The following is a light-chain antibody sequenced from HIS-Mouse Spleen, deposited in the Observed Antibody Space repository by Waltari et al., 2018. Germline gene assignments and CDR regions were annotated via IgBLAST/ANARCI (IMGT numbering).Light chain of an antibody. V-gene: IGKV3-11*01. CDR2: DAS. CDR1: QSVSSY. Sequence: EIVLTQSPATLSLSPGERATLPCRASQSVSSYLAWYQQKPGQAPRLLIYDASNRATGIPARLGGSGSGTDFTLTISSLEPEDFAVYYCQQRSNWLTFGGGTKVEIK. CDR3: QQRSNWLT. J-gene: IGKJ4*01.